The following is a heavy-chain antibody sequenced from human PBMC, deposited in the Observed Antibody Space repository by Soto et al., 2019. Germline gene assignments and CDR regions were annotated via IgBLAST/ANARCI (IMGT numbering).Heavy chain of an antibody. Sequence: GASVKVSCKASGGTFSSYAISWVRQAPGQGLEWMGGIIPIFGTANYAQKLQGRVTMTTDTSTSTAYMELRSLRSDDTAVYYCARDLLVVAATPQSSCFDIWGQGTMVTVSS. CDR2: IIPIFGTA. CDR3: ARDLLVVAATPQSSCFDI. V-gene: IGHV1-69*05. J-gene: IGHJ3*02. CDR1: GGTFSSYA. D-gene: IGHD2-15*01.